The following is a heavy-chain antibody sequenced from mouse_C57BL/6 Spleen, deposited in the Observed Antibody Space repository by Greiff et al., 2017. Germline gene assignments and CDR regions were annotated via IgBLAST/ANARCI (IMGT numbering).Heavy chain of an antibody. CDR2: ISSGSSTI. CDR3: ARPTGTWFAC. D-gene: IGHD4-1*01. CDR1: GFTFSDYG. Sequence: EVMLVESGGGLVKPGGSLKLSCAASGFTFSDYGMHWVRQAPEKGLEWVAYISSGSSTIYYAATVKGRFTISRDNAKNTLFLQMTSLRSEDTAMYYCARPTGTWFACGGQGTLVTVSA. V-gene: IGHV5-17*01. J-gene: IGHJ3*01.